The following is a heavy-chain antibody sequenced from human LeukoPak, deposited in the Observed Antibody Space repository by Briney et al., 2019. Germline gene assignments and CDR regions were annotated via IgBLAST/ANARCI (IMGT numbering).Heavy chain of an antibody. J-gene: IGHJ4*02. V-gene: IGHV5-51*01. Sequence: GESLKISCKGSGYSFTSYWIGWVRQMPGKGLEWMGIIYPGDSDTRYSPSFQGQVTISADKSISTAYLQWSSLKASDTAMYYCARHALGYSYGFGYYFDYWGQGTLVTVSS. D-gene: IGHD5-18*01. CDR3: ARHALGYSYGFGYYFDY. CDR1: GYSFTSYW. CDR2: IYPGDSDT.